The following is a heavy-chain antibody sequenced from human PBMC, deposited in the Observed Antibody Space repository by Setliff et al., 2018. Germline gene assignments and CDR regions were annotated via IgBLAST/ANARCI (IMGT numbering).Heavy chain of an antibody. CDR3: ARDYLGCSGGSCYENGMDV. V-gene: IGHV1-18*01. D-gene: IGHD2-15*01. CDR2: ISAYNGNT. J-gene: IGHJ6*02. Sequence: GASVKVSCKASGYTFTSYDINWVRQATGQGLEWMGWISAYNGNTNYAQKLQGRVTMTTDTSTSTAYMELRSLRSDDTAVYYCARDYLGCSGGSCYENGMDVWGQGTTVTVSS. CDR1: GYTFTSYD.